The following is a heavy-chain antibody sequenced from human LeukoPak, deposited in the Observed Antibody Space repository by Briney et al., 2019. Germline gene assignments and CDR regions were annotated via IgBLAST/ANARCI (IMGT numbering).Heavy chain of an antibody. J-gene: IGHJ4*02. CDR2: ISYDESVK. Sequence: GGSLRLSCAASGFTFYNYAMHWVRQAPGKGLEWVAAISYDESVKNYADSVKGRFTISRDNSKNTLYLQMNSLKTEDTAVYYCTAPDFLDYWGQGTLVTVSS. V-gene: IGHV3-30*04. D-gene: IGHD1-14*01. CDR3: TAPDFLDY. CDR1: GFTFYNYA.